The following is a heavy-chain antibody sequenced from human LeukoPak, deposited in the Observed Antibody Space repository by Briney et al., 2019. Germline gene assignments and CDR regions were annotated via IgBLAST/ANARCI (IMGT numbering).Heavy chain of an antibody. D-gene: IGHD3-3*01. CDR2: INHSGST. V-gene: IGHV4-34*01. CDR3: ARGASYYDFWSGILNWFDP. J-gene: IGHJ5*02. Sequence: PSETLSLTCAVYGGSFSGYYWSWIRQPPGKGLEWIGEINHSGSTNYNPSLKSRVTISVDTSKNQFSPKLSSVTAAGTAVYYCARGASYYDFWSGILNWFDPWGQGTLVTVSS. CDR1: GGSFSGYY.